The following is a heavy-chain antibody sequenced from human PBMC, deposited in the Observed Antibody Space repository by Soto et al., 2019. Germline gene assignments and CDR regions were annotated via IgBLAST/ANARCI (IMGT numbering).Heavy chain of an antibody. D-gene: IGHD3-9*01. CDR1: GFTFSDHY. V-gene: IGHV3-72*01. Sequence: EVQLVESGGGLVQPGGSLRLSCAASGFTFSDHYMDWVRQAPGKGLEWVGRTRNKANSYTTEYAASVKGRFTISRDDSKNSLYLQMNSLKTEDTAVYYCARALDRKKDYFDYWGQGTLVTVSS. CDR2: TRNKANSYTT. J-gene: IGHJ4*02. CDR3: ARALDRKKDYFDY.